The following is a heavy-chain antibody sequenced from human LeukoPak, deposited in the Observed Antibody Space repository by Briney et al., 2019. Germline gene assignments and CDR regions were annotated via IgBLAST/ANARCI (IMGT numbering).Heavy chain of an antibody. CDR3: ARLGYYDSSGYYGWYFDL. CDR1: GYSFTSYW. Sequence: GESLQISCKGSGYSFTSYWIGWVRQMPGKGLEWMGIIYPDDSDTRYSPSFQGQVTISADKSIGTAYLQWSSLKASDTAMYYCARLGYYDSSGYYGWYFDLWGRGTLVTVSS. V-gene: IGHV5-51*01. CDR2: IYPDDSDT. D-gene: IGHD3-22*01. J-gene: IGHJ2*01.